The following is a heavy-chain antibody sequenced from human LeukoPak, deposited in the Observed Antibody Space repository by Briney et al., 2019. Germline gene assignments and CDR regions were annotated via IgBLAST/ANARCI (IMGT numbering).Heavy chain of an antibody. CDR3: ARPPFGSGTRSAFDI. V-gene: IGHV3-48*04. CDR2: ISSSSSTI. D-gene: IGHD3-10*01. Sequence: PGGSLRLSCAASGFTFSSYSMNWVRQAPGKGLEWVSYISSSSSTIYYADSVKGRFTISRDNAKNSLYLQMNSLRAEDTAVCYCARPPFGSGTRSAFDIWGQGTMVTVSS. CDR1: GFTFSSYS. J-gene: IGHJ3*02.